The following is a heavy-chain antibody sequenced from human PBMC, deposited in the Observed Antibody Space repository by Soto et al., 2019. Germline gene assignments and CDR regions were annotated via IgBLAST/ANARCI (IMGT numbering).Heavy chain of an antibody. J-gene: IGHJ4*02. Sequence: XSVKVSCKASGYTFTCYYMHWVRQAPGQGLEWMGWINPNSGGTNYAQKFQGRVTMTRDTSISTAYMELSRLRSDDTAVYYCARAPIHMIVVAWGQGTLVTVSS. CDR1: GYTFTCYY. D-gene: IGHD3-22*01. CDR3: ARAPIHMIVVA. V-gene: IGHV1-2*02. CDR2: INPNSGGT.